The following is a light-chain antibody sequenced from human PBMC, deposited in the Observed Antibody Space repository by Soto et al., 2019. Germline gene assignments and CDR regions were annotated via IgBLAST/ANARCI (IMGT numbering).Light chain of an antibody. CDR3: RQRNVWPPVT. V-gene: IGKV3-11*01. CDR2: DTS. CDR1: QSISSD. Sequence: EIVMRHSPATLSVSPGERATLSFRSSQSISSDLVWYQQKPGQAPRLLIYDTSTRATGIPARFSGSGSGTDFTLTISSLEPEDSAVYYCRQRNVWPPVTFGQGTRLEIK. J-gene: IGKJ5*01.